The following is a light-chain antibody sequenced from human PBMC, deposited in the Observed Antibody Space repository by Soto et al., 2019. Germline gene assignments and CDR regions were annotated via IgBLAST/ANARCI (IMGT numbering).Light chain of an antibody. CDR3: CSFAGSYTYG. J-gene: IGLJ1*01. Sequence: QSVLTQPRSVSGSPGQSVTISCTGTSSDVGDYNYVSWYQQHPGKAPKLMIYDVTKRPSGVPDRFSGFKSGNTASLIISGLQAEDEADYYCCSFAGSYTYGFGTGTKVTVL. V-gene: IGLV2-11*01. CDR2: DVT. CDR1: SSDVGDYNY.